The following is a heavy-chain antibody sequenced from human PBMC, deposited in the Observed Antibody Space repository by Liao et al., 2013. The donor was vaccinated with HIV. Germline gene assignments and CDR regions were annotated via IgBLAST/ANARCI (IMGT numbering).Heavy chain of an antibody. Sequence: QVQLQQWGAGLLKPSETLSLTCGVHGGSFSGYHWSWVRQPPGKGLEWIGAIDQSGSPSCDPSLKSRVTISLDMSRNQFSLNLTSVIAADTAMYYCARETVVGIFLGLHTWFDPWGQGTLVTVSS. J-gene: IGHJ5*02. CDR1: GGSFSGYH. V-gene: IGHV4-34*01. D-gene: IGHD1-26*01. CDR2: IDQSGSP. CDR3: ARETVVGIFLGLHTWFDP.